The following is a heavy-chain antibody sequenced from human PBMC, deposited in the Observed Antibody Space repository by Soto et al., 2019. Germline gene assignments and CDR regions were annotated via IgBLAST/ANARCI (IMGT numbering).Heavy chain of an antibody. D-gene: IGHD6-13*01. CDR3: ARGGFSTSWLGLLGTGAHGVEMDY. CDR2: ISPYNGKT. V-gene: IGHV1-18*01. CDR1: GYTFISYG. J-gene: IGHJ4*02. Sequence: QVQLVQSGAEVKKTGASVEVSCKASGYTFISYGISWVRQAPGQGLEWVGWISPYNGKTNYAQKFQGRVTLTTETSTSTAYLDLRSLRSDDTAVYYCARGGFSTSWLGLLGTGAHGVEMDYWGQGTLVTVSS.